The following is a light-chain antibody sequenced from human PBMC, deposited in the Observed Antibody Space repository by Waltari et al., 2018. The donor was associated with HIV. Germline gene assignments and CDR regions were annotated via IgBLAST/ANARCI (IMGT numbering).Light chain of an antibody. CDR1: SSDVGGYNY. J-gene: IGLJ2*01. V-gene: IGLV2-14*03. Sequence: QSALTQPASVSGSPGQSITVSCTGTSSDVGGYNYVSWYQQHPGKAPKLTISDVTYRPAGVSNRFSGSKSGKTASLTISGLQAEDEADYYCISYTSSSTLVFGGGTKVTVL. CDR3: ISYTSSSTLV. CDR2: DVT.